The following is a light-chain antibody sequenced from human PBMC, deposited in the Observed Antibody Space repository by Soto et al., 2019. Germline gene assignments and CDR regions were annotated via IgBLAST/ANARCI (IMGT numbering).Light chain of an antibody. J-gene: IGKJ1*01. Sequence: ETVLTQSPATLSVSPGDIATLSCGASQSVGTKLAWYQQKPGQAPRLLIYGASTRATGIPARFSGDGSGIEFTLTISSLQPEDLAIYYCQQYYDWPQTFGQGTKVDIK. CDR1: QSVGTK. CDR3: QQYYDWPQT. CDR2: GAS. V-gene: IGKV3-15*01.